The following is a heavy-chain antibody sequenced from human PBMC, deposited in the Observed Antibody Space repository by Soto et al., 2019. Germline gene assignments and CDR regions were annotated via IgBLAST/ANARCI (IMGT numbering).Heavy chain of an antibody. V-gene: IGHV1-69*13. Sequence: ASVKVSCKASGGTFSSYAISWVRQAPGQGLEWMGGIIPIFGTANYAQKFQGRVTITADESTSTAYMELSSLRSEDTAVYYCARDGYYDILTGYYQDYWGQGTLVTVSS. J-gene: IGHJ4*02. D-gene: IGHD3-9*01. CDR1: GGTFSSYA. CDR3: ARDGYYDILTGYYQDY. CDR2: IIPIFGTA.